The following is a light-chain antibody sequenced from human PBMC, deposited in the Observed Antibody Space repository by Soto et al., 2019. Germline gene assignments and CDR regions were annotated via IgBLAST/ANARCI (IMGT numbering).Light chain of an antibody. CDR2: EAS. J-gene: IGLJ2*01. V-gene: IGLV2-8*01. CDR1: GSDVGGHNY. Sequence: QSALTQPPSASGSPGQSVIISCTGIGSDVGGHNYVSWYQQHPGKVPKLIIFEASRRPSGVPDRFSGSKSGNTASLSVSGLRAEDEADYYCSLYSGGNNLVVFGGGTKLTVL. CDR3: SLYSGGNNLVV.